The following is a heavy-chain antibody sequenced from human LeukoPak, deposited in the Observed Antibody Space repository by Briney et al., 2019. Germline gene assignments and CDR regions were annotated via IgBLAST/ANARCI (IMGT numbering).Heavy chain of an antibody. CDR3: AKSGYRDSSGYYYPLCPDY. J-gene: IGHJ4*02. D-gene: IGHD3-22*01. CDR1: GFTFSSYA. CDR2: ISGSGGST. V-gene: IGHV3-23*01. Sequence: GGSLRLSCAASGFTFSSYAMSWVRQAPGKGLEWVSAISGSGGSTYYADSVKGRFTFSRDNSKNTLYLQMNSLRAEDTAVYYCAKSGYRDSSGYYYPLCPDYWGQGTLVTVSS.